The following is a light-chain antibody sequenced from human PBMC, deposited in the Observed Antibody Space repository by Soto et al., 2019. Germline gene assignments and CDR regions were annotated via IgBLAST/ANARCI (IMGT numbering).Light chain of an antibody. Sequence: QSALTQPASVSGSPGQSITISCTGTSSDVGSYNLVSWYQQHPGKAPKLMIYEATKRPSGVSDRFSGSKSGNMASLTISGLLAEDEADYYCCSYAGSRIVVFGGGTQLTVL. CDR1: SSDVGSYNL. J-gene: IGLJ2*01. V-gene: IGLV2-23*01. CDR2: EAT. CDR3: CSYAGSRIVV.